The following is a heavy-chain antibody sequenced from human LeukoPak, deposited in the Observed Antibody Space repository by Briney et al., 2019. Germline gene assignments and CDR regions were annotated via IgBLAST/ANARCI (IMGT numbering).Heavy chain of an antibody. Sequence: GGSLRLTCAGSGFTVSSYEINWVRQAPGKGLEWVSGINWNGGSTGYADSVKGRFTISRDNAKNSLYLQMNSLRAEDTALYHCAREKVDYDILTGYYTNPAFDIWGQGTMVTVSS. D-gene: IGHD3-9*01. CDR2: INWNGGST. CDR3: AREKVDYDILTGYYTNPAFDI. J-gene: IGHJ3*02. V-gene: IGHV3-20*01. CDR1: GFTVSSYE.